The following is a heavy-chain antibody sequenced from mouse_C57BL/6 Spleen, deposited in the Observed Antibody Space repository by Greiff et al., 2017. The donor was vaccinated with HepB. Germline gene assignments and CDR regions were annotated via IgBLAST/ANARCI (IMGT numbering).Heavy chain of an antibody. D-gene: IGHD1-1*01. J-gene: IGHJ4*01. CDR1: GYTFTDYY. CDR3: ARSGFITTVGDAMDY. V-gene: IGHV1-76*01. Sequence: VQLQQSGAELVRPGASVKLSCKASGYTFTDYYINWVKQRPGQGLEWIARIYPGSGNTYYNEKFKGKATLTAEKSSSTAYMQLSSLTSEDSAVYFCARSGFITTVGDAMDYWGQGTSGTVSS. CDR2: IYPGSGNT.